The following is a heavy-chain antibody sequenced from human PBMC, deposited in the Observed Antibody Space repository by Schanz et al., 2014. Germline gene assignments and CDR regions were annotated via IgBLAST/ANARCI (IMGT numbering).Heavy chain of an antibody. J-gene: IGHJ6*03. CDR2: IYHTGST. CDR1: GFTFSDYY. D-gene: IGHD4-17*01. Sequence: QVQLVESGGGVVQPGGPLRLSCAASGFTFSDYYMSWIRQPPGKGLEWIGEIYHTGSTNYNPSLKSRVTISVDTSKNQFSLKLSSVTAADTAVYYCARGNNFDYGDAFFNYYYYYMDVWGKGTTVTVSS. V-gene: IGHV4-34*01. CDR3: ARGNNFDYGDAFFNYYYYYMDV.